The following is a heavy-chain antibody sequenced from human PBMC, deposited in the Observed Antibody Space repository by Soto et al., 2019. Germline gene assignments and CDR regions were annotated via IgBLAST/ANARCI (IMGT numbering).Heavy chain of an antibody. Sequence: SVKVSCKASGGTFGNYIISWVRQAPGQGLEWMGGIMPILGTTYYVQKLQGRVTISADEXTTTFYLELNSLRSDDTALYFCEAYVGFADLPVVWGQGTTVTVSS. CDR1: GGTFGNYI. V-gene: IGHV1-69*13. J-gene: IGHJ6*02. CDR3: EAYVGFADLPVV. D-gene: IGHD1-26*01. CDR2: IMPILGTT.